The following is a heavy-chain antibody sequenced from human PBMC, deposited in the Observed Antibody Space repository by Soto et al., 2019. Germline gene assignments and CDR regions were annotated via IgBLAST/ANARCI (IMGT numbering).Heavy chain of an antibody. D-gene: IGHD2-2*01. CDR1: GFTFINYA. V-gene: IGHV3-23*01. CDR3: ARKVLGSTSRPDWWYFDL. J-gene: IGHJ2*01. CDR2: ISGGGDRT. Sequence: EVQLLESGGGLVQPGGSLRLSCVGSGFTFINYAMNWVSQTPGKGLEWVSGISGGGDRTFDADSVKGRFTISRDNSKNTVNLRMNSLRADDTAVYYCARKVLGSTSRPDWWYFDLWGRGTLVTVSS.